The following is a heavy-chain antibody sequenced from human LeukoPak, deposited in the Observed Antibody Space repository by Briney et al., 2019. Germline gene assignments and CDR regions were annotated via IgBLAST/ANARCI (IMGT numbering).Heavy chain of an antibody. CDR3: ARAESRGYYISDY. D-gene: IGHD3-22*01. Sequence: SVKVSCKASGYTFTSYGISWVRQAPGQGLEWMGWMNPNSGNTGYAQKFQGRVTITRDTSISTAYMELSSLRSEDTAVYYCARAESRGYYISDYWGQGTLVTVSS. CDR2: MNPNSGNT. CDR1: GYTFTSYG. J-gene: IGHJ4*02. V-gene: IGHV1-8*03.